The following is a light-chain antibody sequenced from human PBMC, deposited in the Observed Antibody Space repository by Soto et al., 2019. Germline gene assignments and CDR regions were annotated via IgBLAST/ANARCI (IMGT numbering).Light chain of an antibody. CDR1: QSVSSGH. CDR2: GAS. CDR3: QQYGHSLWT. J-gene: IGKJ1*01. V-gene: IGKV3-20*01. Sequence: DIVLTQSPGTLCFSQWETASLSCRASQSVSSGHLAWYQQKPGQAPRLLIYGASSRATGIPDRFSGSGSGTDFTLTISRLEPEDDAVYYCQQYGHSLWTFGQGTKVDIK.